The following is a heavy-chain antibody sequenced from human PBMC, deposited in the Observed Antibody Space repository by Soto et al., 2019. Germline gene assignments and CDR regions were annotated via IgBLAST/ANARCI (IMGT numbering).Heavy chain of an antibody. Sequence: QVQLVQSGAEVKKPGSSVKVSCKASGGTFSSYAISWVRQAPGQGLEWMGGIIPIFGTANYAQKFQGRVTITADESTGTAYMERGSLSSEDTAVYYCARVMAESMFRGPGGPHWFDPCGQGTLVTVS. CDR1: GGTFSSYA. V-gene: IGHV1-69*01. CDR2: IIPIFGTA. CDR3: ARVMAESMFRGPGGPHWFDP. D-gene: IGHD3-10*01. J-gene: IGHJ5*02.